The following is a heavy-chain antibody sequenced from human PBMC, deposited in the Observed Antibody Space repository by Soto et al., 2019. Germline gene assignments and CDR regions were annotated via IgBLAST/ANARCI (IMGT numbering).Heavy chain of an antibody. Sequence: VGSLRLSCAASGFTFSSYEMNWVRQAPGKGLEWVSYISSSGSTIYYADSVKGRFTISRDNAKNSLYLQMNSLRAEDTAVYYCARVRPWSSGSGAFDIWGQGTMVTVSS. D-gene: IGHD3-22*01. V-gene: IGHV3-48*03. J-gene: IGHJ3*02. CDR3: ARVRPWSSGSGAFDI. CDR2: ISSSGSTI. CDR1: GFTFSSYE.